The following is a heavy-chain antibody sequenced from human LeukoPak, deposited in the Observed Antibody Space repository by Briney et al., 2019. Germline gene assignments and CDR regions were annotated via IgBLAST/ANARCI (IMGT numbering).Heavy chain of an antibody. Sequence: GGSLRLSCTTSGFTFGDYAMSWVRQAPGKWLEWVGFIRSKVYGGTPEYAASVKGRFTISRDDSKSIAYLQMNSLKTEDTAVYYWTRVDCSSTSCYISHTDYWGRGTLLTVSS. CDR2: IRSKVYGGTP. CDR1: GFTFGDYA. V-gene: IGHV3-49*04. J-gene: IGHJ4*02. D-gene: IGHD2-2*02. CDR3: TRVDCSSTSCYISHTDY.